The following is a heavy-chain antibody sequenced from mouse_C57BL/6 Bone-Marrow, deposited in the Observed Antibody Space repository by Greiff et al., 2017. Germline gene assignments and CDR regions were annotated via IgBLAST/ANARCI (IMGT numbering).Heavy chain of an antibody. J-gene: IGHJ2*01. CDR2: IYPSSGDT. V-gene: IGHV1-81*01. Sequence: QVQLQQSGAELARPGASVKLSCKASGYTFTSYGMSWVKQRPGQGLEWIGKIYPSSGDTYYNEKFKGKATLTADKAYSTLYMQLRSLTSEDSAVYCCARGCFAYWGQGTTLTVSS. CDR1: GYTFTSYG. CDR3: ARGCFAY.